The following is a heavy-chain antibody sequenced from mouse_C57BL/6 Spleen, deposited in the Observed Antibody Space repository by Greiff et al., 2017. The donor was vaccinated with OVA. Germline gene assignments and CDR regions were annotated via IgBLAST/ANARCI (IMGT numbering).Heavy chain of an antibody. CDR3: ARTVVATNWYFDV. CDR1: GYSFTSYY. D-gene: IGHD1-1*01. V-gene: IGHV1-66*01. Sequence: VQLQQSGPELVKPGASVKISCKASGYSFTSYYIHWVKQRPGQGLEWIGWIYPGSGNTKYNEKFKGKATLTADTSSSTAYMQLSSLTSEDSAVYYCARTVVATNWYFDVWGTGTTVNVSS. J-gene: IGHJ1*03. CDR2: IYPGSGNT.